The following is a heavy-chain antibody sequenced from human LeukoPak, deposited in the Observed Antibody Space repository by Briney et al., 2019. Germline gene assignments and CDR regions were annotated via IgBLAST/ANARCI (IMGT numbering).Heavy chain of an antibody. CDR2: INPNSGGT. V-gene: IGHV1-2*02. J-gene: IGHJ5*02. CDR1: GYTFTSYD. Sequence: ASVKVSCKASGYTFTSYDINWVRQATGQGLEWMGWINPNSGGTNYAQKFQGRVTMTRDTSTSTAYMELSRLRSDDTAVYYCAREDHMVRGEFGWFDPWGQGTLVTVSS. CDR3: AREDHMVRGEFGWFDP. D-gene: IGHD3-10*01.